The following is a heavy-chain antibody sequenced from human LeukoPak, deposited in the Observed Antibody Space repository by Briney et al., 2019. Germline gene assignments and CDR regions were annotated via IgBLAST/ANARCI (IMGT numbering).Heavy chain of an antibody. CDR2: INPNSGGT. CDR3: AREGIVVVPAADNWFDP. V-gene: IGHV1-2*02. CDR1: GYTFTGYY. Sequence: ASVKVSCKASGYTFTGYYMHWVRQAPGQGPEWMGWINPNSGGTNYAQKFQGRVTMTRDTSISTAYMGLSRLRSDDTAVYYCAREGIVVVPAADNWFDPWGQGTLVTVSS. J-gene: IGHJ5*02. D-gene: IGHD2-2*01.